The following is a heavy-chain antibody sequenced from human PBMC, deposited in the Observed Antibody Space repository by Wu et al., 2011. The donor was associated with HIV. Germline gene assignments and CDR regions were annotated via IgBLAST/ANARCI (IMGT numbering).Heavy chain of an antibody. Sequence: QVQLVQSGAEVKKPGSSVKVSCKASGGTVSSYAISWVRQAPGQGLEWMASVIPIFGTTNYAQTFQGRVTITADESSNTAYMELSSLRSEDTAVYYCARGPGFSEGGDPHLIYYWGPGTLVTVSS. V-gene: IGHV1-69*18. D-gene: IGHD3-3*01. CDR3: ARGPGFSEGGDPHLIYY. CDR1: GGTVSSYA. CDR2: VIPIFGTT. J-gene: IGHJ4*02.